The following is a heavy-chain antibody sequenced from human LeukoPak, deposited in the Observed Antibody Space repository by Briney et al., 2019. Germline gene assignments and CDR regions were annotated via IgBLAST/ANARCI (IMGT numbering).Heavy chain of an antibody. CDR2: VGANNHRT. D-gene: IGHD2-21*02. CDR1: GYPFSWYG. J-gene: IGHJ4*02. CDR3: ARITYCGSDCGI. Sequence: GASVKVSCKASGYPFSWYGFTWVRQAPGQGLEWMGWVGANNHRTEYAQKFQDRVTMTTDTSTSTAYMELNSLTSDDTAIYYCARITYCGSDCGIWGQGTVVTVSS. V-gene: IGHV1-18*01.